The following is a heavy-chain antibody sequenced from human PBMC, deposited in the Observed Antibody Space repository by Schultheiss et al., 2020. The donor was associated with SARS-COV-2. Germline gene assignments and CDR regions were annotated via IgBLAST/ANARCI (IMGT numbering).Heavy chain of an antibody. CDR1: GYSISSGYY. V-gene: IGHV4-38-2*02. Sequence: GSLRLSCAVSGYSISSGYYWGWIRQPPGKGLEWIGSIYHSGSTYYNPSLKSRVTISVDTSKNQFSLKLSSVTAADTAVYYCAREIPAASDDAFDIWGQGTMVTVSS. J-gene: IGHJ3*02. D-gene: IGHD2-2*01. CDR2: IYHSGST. CDR3: AREIPAASDDAFDI.